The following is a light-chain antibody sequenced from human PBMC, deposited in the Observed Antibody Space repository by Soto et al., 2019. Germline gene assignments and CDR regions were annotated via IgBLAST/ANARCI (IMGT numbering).Light chain of an antibody. V-gene: IGKV1-27*01. Sequence: DIQMTQSPSSLSASVGDRVTSTCRASQGISNYLAWYQQKPGKVPKLLIYAASTLQSGVPSRFSGSGSGTDFTLTISSLQPEDVATYYCQKYNSAPRTFGQGTMVDNK. J-gene: IGKJ1*01. CDR2: AAS. CDR1: QGISNY. CDR3: QKYNSAPRT.